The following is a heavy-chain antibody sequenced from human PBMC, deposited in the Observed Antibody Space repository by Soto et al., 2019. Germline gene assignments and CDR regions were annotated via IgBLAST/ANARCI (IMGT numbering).Heavy chain of an antibody. CDR1: GFHFSLYS. J-gene: IGHJ5*02. Sequence: PGGSLRPPCAASGFHFSLYSIHWVRQAPGEGLEWVASTSYDGSNKYYSTSVKGRFTISRDNSKNTLYLQMNSLRAEDTAVYYCARTPQYSSSGWNWFDPWGQGTLVTVSS. CDR3: ARTPQYSSSGWNWFDP. V-gene: IGHV3-30-3*01. CDR2: TSYDGSNK. D-gene: IGHD6-13*01.